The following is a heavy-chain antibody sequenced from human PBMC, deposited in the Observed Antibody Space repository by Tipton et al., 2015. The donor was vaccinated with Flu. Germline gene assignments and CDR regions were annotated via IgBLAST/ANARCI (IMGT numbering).Heavy chain of an antibody. CDR3: ARDPPTMVRGVIEDC. D-gene: IGHD3-10*01. CDR1: GGSISSYY. J-gene: IGHJ4*02. Sequence: TLSLTCTVSGGSISSYYWSWIRQPAGKGLEWIGRIYTSGSTNYNPSLKSRVTMSVDTSKNQFSLKLSAVTAADTAVYYCARDPPTMVRGVIEDCWGQGTLVTVSS. V-gene: IGHV4-4*07. CDR2: IYTSGST.